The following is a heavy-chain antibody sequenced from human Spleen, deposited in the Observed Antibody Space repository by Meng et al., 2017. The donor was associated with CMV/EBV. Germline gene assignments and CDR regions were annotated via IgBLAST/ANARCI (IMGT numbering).Heavy chain of an antibody. D-gene: IGHD1-26*01. V-gene: IGHV3-23*01. CDR3: ARDSEPWDYYYGMDV. CDR1: GFTFSSYA. J-gene: IGHJ6*02. Sequence: GESLKISCAASGFTFSSYAMSWVRQAPGKGLEWVSAISGSGGSTYYADSVKGRFTISRDNSKNTLYLQMNSLRAEDTAVYYCARDSEPWDYYYGMDVWGQGTTVTVSS. CDR2: ISGSGGST.